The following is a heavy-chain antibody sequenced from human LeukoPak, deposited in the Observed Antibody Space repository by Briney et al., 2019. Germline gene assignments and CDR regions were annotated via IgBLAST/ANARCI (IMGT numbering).Heavy chain of an antibody. CDR2: IYPGNSEV. Sequence: GESLKISCKGPKYSFSTYWIAWVRQMPGKGLEWMGIIYPGNSEVRYNPSFQGQVTISADKSISTAYLHWSSLQASDTAIYYCARHLTQFSITSFLSYWGQGTLVTVSS. V-gene: IGHV5-51*01. CDR3: ARHLTQFSITSFLSY. J-gene: IGHJ4*02. D-gene: IGHD2/OR15-2a*01. CDR1: KYSFSTYW.